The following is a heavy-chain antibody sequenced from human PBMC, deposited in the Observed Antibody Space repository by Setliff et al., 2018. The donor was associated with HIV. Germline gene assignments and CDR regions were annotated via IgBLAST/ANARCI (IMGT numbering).Heavy chain of an antibody. D-gene: IGHD6-13*01. CDR3: VRRATAAEVFDY. J-gene: IGHJ4*02. CDR1: GYTFTSYS. Sequence: WASVKVSCKASGYTFTSYSMHWVRQAPGQRLEWMGWLRTGTGDTSYSVKFQGRLTITRDTSANTAYMELSNLRSEDTAVYYCVRRATAAEVFDYWGQGTLVTVSS. CDR2: LRTGTGDT. V-gene: IGHV1-3*04.